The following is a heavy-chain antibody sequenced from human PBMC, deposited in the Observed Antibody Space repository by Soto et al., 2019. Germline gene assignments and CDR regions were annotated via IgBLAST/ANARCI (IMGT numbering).Heavy chain of an antibody. CDR1: GGSISSYY. V-gene: IGHV4-59*12. CDR2: IYYSGST. Sequence: SETLSLTCTVSGGSISSYYWSWIRQPPGKGLEWIGYIYYSGSTNYNPSLKSRVTISVDTSKNQFSLKLSSVTAADTAVYYCARDAGATFRNWFDPWGQGTLVTVSS. J-gene: IGHJ5*02. CDR3: ARDAGATFRNWFDP. D-gene: IGHD1-26*01.